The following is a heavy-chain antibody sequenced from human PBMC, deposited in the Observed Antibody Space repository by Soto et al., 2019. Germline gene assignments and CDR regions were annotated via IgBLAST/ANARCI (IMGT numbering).Heavy chain of an antibody. Sequence: GGSLRLSCAASGFTFSSYAMSWVRQAPGKGLEWVSAISGSGGSTYYADSVKGRFTISRDNSKNTLYLQMNSLRAEGTAVYYCASPPMGGSGDYWGQGTLVTVSS. V-gene: IGHV3-23*01. CDR1: GFTFSSYA. J-gene: IGHJ4*02. CDR2: ISGSGGST. D-gene: IGHD3-16*01. CDR3: ASPPMGGSGDY.